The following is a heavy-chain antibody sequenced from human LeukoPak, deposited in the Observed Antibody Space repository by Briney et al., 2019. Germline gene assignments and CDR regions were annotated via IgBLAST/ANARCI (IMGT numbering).Heavy chain of an antibody. D-gene: IGHD3-16*02. J-gene: IGHJ4*02. CDR3: ARGSSYDYLWGSYRVDY. Sequence: GGSLRLSCAASGFTFSRNWMYWVRQAPGKGLVWVSCINSDGSSTYYADSVKGRFTISRDNAKNTLYLQMNSLRAEDTAVYYCARGSSYDYLWGSYRVDYWGQGTLVTVSS. CDR2: INSDGSST. V-gene: IGHV3-74*01. CDR1: GFTFSRNW.